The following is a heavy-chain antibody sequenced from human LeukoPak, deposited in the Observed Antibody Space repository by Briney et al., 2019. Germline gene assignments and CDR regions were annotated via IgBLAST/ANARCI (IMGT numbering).Heavy chain of an antibody. V-gene: IGHV4-39*01. CDR1: RGSISSRRDY. J-gene: IGHJ4*02. CDR2: VYHSGST. CDR3: AIQRAGGTWAFDY. D-gene: IGHD3-16*01. Sequence: PSETLSITCTVSRGSISSRRDYGWAWIRQPPGQGLEWIGSVYHSGSTYSNPSLKSRLTISVDTSKDQFSLNLTSVTAAGTAVYYCAIQRAGGTWAFDYWDQGTLLTVSS.